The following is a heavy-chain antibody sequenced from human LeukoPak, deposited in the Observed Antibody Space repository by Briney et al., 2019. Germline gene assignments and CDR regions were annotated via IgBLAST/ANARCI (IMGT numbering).Heavy chain of an antibody. V-gene: IGHV3-30*18. J-gene: IGHJ4*02. CDR2: ISYDGSSK. D-gene: IGHD5-18*01. Sequence: GRSLRLSCAASGFTFSSYGMHWVRQAPGKGLEWVAVISYDGSSKYYADSVKGRFTISRDNSKNTLYLQMNSLRAEDTAVYYCAKDRPVDTAMVLDYWGQGTLVTVSS. CDR1: GFTFSSYG. CDR3: AKDRPVDTAMVLDY.